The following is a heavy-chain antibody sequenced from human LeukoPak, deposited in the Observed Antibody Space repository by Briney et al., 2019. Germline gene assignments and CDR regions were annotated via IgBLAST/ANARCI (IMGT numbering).Heavy chain of an antibody. V-gene: IGHV1-2*06. J-gene: IGHJ4*02. Sequence: ASVKVSCKASGYTFTGYYMHWVRQAPGRGLEWMGRINPNSGGTNYAQKFQGRVTMTRDTSISTAYMELSRLRSDDTAVYYCARAVYYYDSSGYYGNWGQGTLVTVSS. D-gene: IGHD3-22*01. CDR3: ARAVYYYDSSGYYGN. CDR1: GYTFTGYY. CDR2: INPNSGGT.